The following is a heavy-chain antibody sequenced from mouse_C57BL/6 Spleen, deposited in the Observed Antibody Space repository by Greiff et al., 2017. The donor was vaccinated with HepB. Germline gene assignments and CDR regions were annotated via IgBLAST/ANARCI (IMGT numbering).Heavy chain of an antibody. CDR3: ARNKGNYWYFDV. CDR2: IWSGGST. V-gene: IGHV2-2*01. D-gene: IGHD2-1*01. CDR1: GFSLTSYG. Sequence: VKLVESGPGLVQPSQSLSITCTVSGFSLTSYGVHWVRQSPGKGLEWLGVIWSGGSTDYNAAFISRLSISKDNSKSQVFFKMNSLQADDTAIYYCARNKGNYWYFDVWGTGTTVTVSS. J-gene: IGHJ1*03.